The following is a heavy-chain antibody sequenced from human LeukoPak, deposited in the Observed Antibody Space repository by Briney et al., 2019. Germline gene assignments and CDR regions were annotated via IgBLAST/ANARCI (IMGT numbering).Heavy chain of an antibody. D-gene: IGHD3-10*01. V-gene: IGHV3-20*01. J-gene: IGHJ3*02. Sequence: GGSLRLSCAASGFTFDDYGMSWVRQAPGKGLEWVSGINWNGGSTGYADSVKGRFTISRDNAKNSLFLQMNRLRAEDTALYHCARRDKVRGSGSYFGAFDIWGQGTMVTLSS. CDR2: INWNGGST. CDR3: ARRDKVRGSGSYFGAFDI. CDR1: GFTFDDYG.